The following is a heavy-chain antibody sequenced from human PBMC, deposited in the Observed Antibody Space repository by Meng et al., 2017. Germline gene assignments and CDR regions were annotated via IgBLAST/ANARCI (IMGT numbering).Heavy chain of an antibody. CDR1: GFTFDDYT. CDR3: AKGLAAALPIFDY. D-gene: IGHD6-13*01. CDR2: ISWDGGST. V-gene: IGHV3-43*01. Sequence: GESLKISCAASGFTFDDYTMHWVRQAPGKGLEWVSLISWDGGSTYYADSVKGRFTISRDNSKNSLYLQMNSLRTEDTALYYCAKGLAAALPIFDYWGQGKLVTVSS. J-gene: IGHJ4*02.